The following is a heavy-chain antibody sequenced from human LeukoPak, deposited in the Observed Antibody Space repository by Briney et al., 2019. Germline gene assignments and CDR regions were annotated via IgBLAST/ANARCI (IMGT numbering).Heavy chain of an antibody. Sequence: GGSLRLSCAASGFTFSSYWMHWVRQAPGKGLVWVSRINSDGSSTSYADSVKGRFTISRDNAKNTLYLQMNSLRAEDTAVYYCARTARRYYFDYWGQGTLVTVSS. V-gene: IGHV3-74*01. J-gene: IGHJ4*02. CDR2: INSDGSST. D-gene: IGHD6-25*01. CDR1: GFTFSSYW. CDR3: ARTARRYYFDY.